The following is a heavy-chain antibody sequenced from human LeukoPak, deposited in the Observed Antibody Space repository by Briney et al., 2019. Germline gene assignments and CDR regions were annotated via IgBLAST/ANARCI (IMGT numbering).Heavy chain of an antibody. Sequence: SETLSLTCTVSGGSISSYYWSWIRQPPGKGLEWIGYIYYSGSTNYNPSLKSRVTISVDTSKNQFSLKLSSVTTADTAVYYCARLGSSGWNPFDYWGQGTLVTVSS. V-gene: IGHV4-59*08. CDR2: IYYSGST. CDR3: ARLGSSGWNPFDY. D-gene: IGHD6-19*01. J-gene: IGHJ4*02. CDR1: GGSISSYY.